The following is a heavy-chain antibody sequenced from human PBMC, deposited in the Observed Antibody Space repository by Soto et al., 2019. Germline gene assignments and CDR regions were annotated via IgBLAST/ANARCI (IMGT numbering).Heavy chain of an antibody. J-gene: IGHJ6*02. CDR2: IWYDGSNN. Sequence: QVQLVESGGGVVQPGRSLRLSCAASGFTFSSYGMHWVRQAPGKGLEWVAVIWYDGSNNYYADSVKGRFTISRDNSKNTLYLQMNSLRAEDTAVYYCARESAYGDYEGYYYYGMDVWGQGTTVTVSS. V-gene: IGHV3-33*01. CDR3: ARESAYGDYEGYYYYGMDV. CDR1: GFTFSSYG. D-gene: IGHD4-17*01.